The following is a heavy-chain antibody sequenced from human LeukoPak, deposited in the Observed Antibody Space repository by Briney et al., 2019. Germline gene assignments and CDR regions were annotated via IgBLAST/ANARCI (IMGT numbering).Heavy chain of an antibody. CDR2: ISGSGGST. V-gene: IGHV3-23*01. D-gene: IGHD3-22*01. CDR1: GFTFSSYA. CDR3: ATDSSGYYEFRY. J-gene: IGHJ4*02. Sequence: PGGSLRVSCAASGFTFSSYAMSWVRQAPGKGLEWVSAISGSGGSTYYADSVKGRFTISRDNSKNTLYLQMNSLRAEDTAVYYCATDSSGYYEFRYWGQGTLVTVSS.